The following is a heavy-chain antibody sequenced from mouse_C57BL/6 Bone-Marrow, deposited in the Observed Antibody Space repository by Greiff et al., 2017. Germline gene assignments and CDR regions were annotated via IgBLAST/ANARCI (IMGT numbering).Heavy chain of an antibody. CDR2: IHPNSGST. CDR1: GYTFTSYW. D-gene: IGHD2-1*01. J-gene: IGHJ4*01. CDR3: ARWGNCVLAMDY. Sequence: QVQLQQPGAELVQPGASVKLSCKASGYTFTSYWMHWVKQRPGQGLEWIGMIHPNSGSTNYNEKFKSKATLTVDKSSSTAYMQLRSLTSEDSAVYYCARWGNCVLAMDYWGQGTSVTVSS. V-gene: IGHV1-64*01.